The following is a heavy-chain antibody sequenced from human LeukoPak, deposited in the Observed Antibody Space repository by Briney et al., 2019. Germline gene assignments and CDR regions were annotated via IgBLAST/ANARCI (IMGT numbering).Heavy chain of an antibody. CDR2: IGGGGVST. CDR3: AKRNYYDSSGYYYDY. J-gene: IGHJ4*02. Sequence: PGTSLRLSCAASGFTFSSYAMSWVRQAPGKGLEWVSAIGGGGVSTFYADSVKGRFTISRDNSKNTLYLQMNSLGAEDTAVYYCAKRNYYDSSGYYYDYWGQGTLVTVSS. V-gene: IGHV3-23*01. CDR1: GFTFSSYA. D-gene: IGHD3-22*01.